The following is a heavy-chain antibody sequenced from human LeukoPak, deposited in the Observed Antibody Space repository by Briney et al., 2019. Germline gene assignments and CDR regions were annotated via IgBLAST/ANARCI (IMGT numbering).Heavy chain of an antibody. J-gene: IGHJ4*02. CDR3: ARVGASYYFDY. V-gene: IGHV3-21*01. Sequence: GXGLEWGSSISSSSSYIYYADSVKGRFTISRDNAKNSLYLQMNSLRAEDTAVYYCARVGASYYFDYWGQGTLVTVSS. CDR2: ISSSSSYI. D-gene: IGHD1-26*01.